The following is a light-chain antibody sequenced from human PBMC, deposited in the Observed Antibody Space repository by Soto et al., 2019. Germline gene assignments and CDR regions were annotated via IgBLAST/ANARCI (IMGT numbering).Light chain of an antibody. CDR1: QSVSSSY. V-gene: IGKV3-20*01. J-gene: IGKJ1*01. CDR2: GAS. Sequence: EIVLTQSPGTLSLSPGETATLSCRASQSVSSSYLAWYQQKPGQAPRLLIYGASSRATGIPDRFSGSGSGTDFTLTISRLEPEDFAVYYCQQYDSSSTFGQGTKVEIE. CDR3: QQYDSSST.